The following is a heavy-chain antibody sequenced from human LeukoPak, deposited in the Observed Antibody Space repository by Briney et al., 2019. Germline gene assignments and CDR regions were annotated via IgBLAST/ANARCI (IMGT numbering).Heavy chain of an antibody. V-gene: IGHV4-59*01. Sequence: SETLSLTCTVSGGSISSYYWSWIRQPPGKGLEWIGYIYYSGTTNYNPSLKSRVTMSVDTSKSQFSLRLNSVTPADTAVYYCARAKGDYWGQGTLVTVSS. J-gene: IGHJ4*02. CDR1: GGSISSYY. CDR3: ARAKGDY. CDR2: IYYSGTT.